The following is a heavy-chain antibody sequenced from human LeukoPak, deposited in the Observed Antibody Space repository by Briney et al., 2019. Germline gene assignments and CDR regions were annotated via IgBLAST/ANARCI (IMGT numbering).Heavy chain of an antibody. D-gene: IGHD3-22*01. CDR2: IKEVGSDK. CDR3: ARDRYYYDSSGSLFEY. CDR1: GFTFSSYW. V-gene: IGHV3-7*01. Sequence: PGGSLRLSCAASGFTFSSYWMSWVRPAPRMGLEWVANIKEVGSDKYYVDSVKGRFTISRDNAKNSLYLQMNSLRAVDTAVYYCARDRYYYDSSGSLFEYWGERTLVTVSS. J-gene: IGHJ4*02.